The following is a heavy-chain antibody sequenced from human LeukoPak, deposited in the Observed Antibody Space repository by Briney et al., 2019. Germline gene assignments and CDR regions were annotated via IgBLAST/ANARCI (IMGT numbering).Heavy chain of an antibody. Sequence: GGSLRLSCAVSGFTVSSNYMSWVRQAPGKGLEWVSVIYSGGSTYYADSVKGRFTISRDNSKNTLYLQMNSLRAEDTAVYYCAKREGHIRYFDWLCPSFDYWGQGTLVTVSS. J-gene: IGHJ4*02. D-gene: IGHD3-9*01. CDR3: AKREGHIRYFDWLCPSFDY. CDR1: GFTVSSNY. CDR2: IYSGGST. V-gene: IGHV3-53*01.